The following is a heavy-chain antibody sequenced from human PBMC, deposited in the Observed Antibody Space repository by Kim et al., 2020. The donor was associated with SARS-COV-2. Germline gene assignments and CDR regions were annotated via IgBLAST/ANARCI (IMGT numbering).Heavy chain of an antibody. J-gene: IGHJ4*02. D-gene: IGHD1-7*01. V-gene: IGHV4-59*08. Sequence: YNPSLKSRVTISVDTSKNQFSLKLSSVTAADTAVYYCARRRGITGTVDYWGQGTLVTVSS. CDR3: ARRRGITGTVDY.